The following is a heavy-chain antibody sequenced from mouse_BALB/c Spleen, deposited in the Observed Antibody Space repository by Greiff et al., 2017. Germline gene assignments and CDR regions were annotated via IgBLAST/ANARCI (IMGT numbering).Heavy chain of an antibody. V-gene: IGHV7-3*02. CDR3: ARELLDD. J-gene: IGHJ2*01. Sequence: EVQLVESGGGLVQPGGSLRLSCATSGFTFTDYYMSWVRQPPGKALEWLGFIRNKANGYTTEYSASVKGRFTISRDNSQSILYLQMNTLRAEDSATYYCARELLDDWGQGTTLTVSS. CDR1: GFTFTDYY. CDR2: IRNKANGYTT.